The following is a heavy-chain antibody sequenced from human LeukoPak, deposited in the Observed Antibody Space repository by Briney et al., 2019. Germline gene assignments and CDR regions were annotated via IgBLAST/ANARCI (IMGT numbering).Heavy chain of an antibody. D-gene: IGHD3-22*01. CDR3: ARLKYYYDSSGYRAEYFQH. J-gene: IGHJ1*01. Sequence: SETLSVTCTVSGGSISSYYWSWIRQPPGKGLEWIEYIYYSGSTNYNPSLKSRVTISVYTSENQFSVKLSSVTAADTAVYYCARLKYYYDSSGYRAEYFQHWGQGTLVTVSS. CDR1: GGSISSYY. V-gene: IGHV4-59*01. CDR2: IYYSGST.